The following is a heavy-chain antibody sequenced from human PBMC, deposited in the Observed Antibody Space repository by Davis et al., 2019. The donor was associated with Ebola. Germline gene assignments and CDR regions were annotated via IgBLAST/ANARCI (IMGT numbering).Heavy chain of an antibody. Sequence: SVKVSCKASGGTFSSYTITQVRQAPGQGLVWTGWVIPVFGTTNYAQKFQGRVTLTADESTSTAYMELTNLRSEDTAVYYCARAVGETKLDQWGQGTLVTVSS. CDR2: VIPVFGTT. J-gene: IGHJ4*02. CDR3: ARAVGETKLDQ. V-gene: IGHV1-69*13. CDR1: GGTFSSYT. D-gene: IGHD1-26*01.